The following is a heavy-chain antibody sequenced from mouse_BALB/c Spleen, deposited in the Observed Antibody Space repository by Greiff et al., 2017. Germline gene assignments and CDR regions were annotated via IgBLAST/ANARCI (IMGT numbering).Heavy chain of an antibody. CDR3: ARVLYGNFAMDY. V-gene: IGHV7-3*02. CDR2: IRNKANGYTT. Sequence: EVQGVESGGGLVQPGGSLRLSCATSGFTFTDYYMSWVRQPPGKALEWLGFIRNKANGYTTEYSASVKGRFTISRDNSQSILYLQMNTLRAEDSATYYCARVLYGNFAMDYWGQGTSVTVSS. J-gene: IGHJ4*01. CDR1: GFTFTDYY. D-gene: IGHD2-1*01.